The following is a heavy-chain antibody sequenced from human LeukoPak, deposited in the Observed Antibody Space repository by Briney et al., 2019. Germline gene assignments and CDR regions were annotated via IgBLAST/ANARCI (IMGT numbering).Heavy chain of an antibody. CDR1: GFTFSDNW. CDR2: IKQDGSQR. CDR3: ARRGGSSSRRSPIDY. Sequence: GGSLRLSCTASGFTFSDNWMTWVRQAPGRGPEWVANIKQDGSQRYYVDSVRGRFTISRDNAKNSLFLQMNGLRAEDTAVYYCARRGGSSSRRSPIDYWGQGTLVTVSS. V-gene: IGHV3-7*01. D-gene: IGHD6-6*01. J-gene: IGHJ4*02.